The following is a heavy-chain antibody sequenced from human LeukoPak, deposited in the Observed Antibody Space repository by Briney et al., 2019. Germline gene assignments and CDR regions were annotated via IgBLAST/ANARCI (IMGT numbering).Heavy chain of an antibody. V-gene: IGHV1-69*13. Sequence: ASVKVSCKASGYTFTSYAISWVRQAPGQGLEWMGGIIPIFGTANYAQKFQGRVTITADESTSTAYMELSSLRSEDTAVCYCARDGRLVLEKGWFDPWGQGTLVTVSS. CDR3: ARDGRLVLEKGWFDP. J-gene: IGHJ5*02. CDR1: GYTFTSYA. D-gene: IGHD6-19*01. CDR2: IIPIFGTA.